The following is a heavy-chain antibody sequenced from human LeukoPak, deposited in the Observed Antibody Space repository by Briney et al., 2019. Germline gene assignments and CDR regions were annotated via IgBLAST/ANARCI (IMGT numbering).Heavy chain of an antibody. J-gene: IGHJ4*02. CDR2: INPNSGGT. CDR1: GYTFTGCY. Sequence: ASVKVSCKASGYTFTGCYMHWVRQAPGQGLERMGWINPNSGGTNYAQKFQGRVTMTRDTSISTAYMELSRLRSDDTAVYYCARDIHSRDYYDSSGYLGYWGQGTLVTVSS. V-gene: IGHV1-2*02. CDR3: ARDIHSRDYYDSSGYLGY. D-gene: IGHD3-22*01.